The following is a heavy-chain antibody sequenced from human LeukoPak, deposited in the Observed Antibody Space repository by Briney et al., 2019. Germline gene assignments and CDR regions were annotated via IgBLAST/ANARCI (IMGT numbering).Heavy chain of an antibody. D-gene: IGHD3-10*01. CDR3: ARDGYYGLGRDGRGFDY. V-gene: IGHV1-18*04. CDR2: ISTYNGNT. Sequence: ASVKVSCKASGYTFTTYGISWVRQAPGQGLEWMGWISTYNGNTNYAQKLQGRVTMTTGTSTSTAYMELRSLRSDDTAVYYCARDGYYGLGRDGRGFDYWGQGTLVTVSS. J-gene: IGHJ4*02. CDR1: GYTFTTYG.